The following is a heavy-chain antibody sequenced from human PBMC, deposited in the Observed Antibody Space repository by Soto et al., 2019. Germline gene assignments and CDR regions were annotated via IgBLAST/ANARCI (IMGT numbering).Heavy chain of an antibody. CDR3: ARVPRYCTNGVCHIDY. D-gene: IGHD2-8*01. V-gene: IGHV3-33*01. CDR1: GFTFSSYG. J-gene: IGHJ4*02. Sequence: GGSLRLSCAASGFTFSSYGIHWVRQAPGKGLEWVAVIWYDGSNKYYADSVKGRFTISRDNSKNTLYLQMNSLRAEDTAVYYCARVPRYCTNGVCHIDYWGQGTLVTVSA. CDR2: IWYDGSNK.